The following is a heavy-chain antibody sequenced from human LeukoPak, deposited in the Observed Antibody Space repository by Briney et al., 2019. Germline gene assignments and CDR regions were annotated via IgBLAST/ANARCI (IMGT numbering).Heavy chain of an antibody. V-gene: IGHV1-18*01. D-gene: IGHD3-9*01. CDR3: ARDLKEHKYDILTGYYKTNWFDP. Sequence: ASVKVSCKASGYTFTSYGISWVRQAPGQGLEWMGWISACNGNTNYAQKLQGRVTMTRNTSISTAYMELSSLRSEDTAVYYCARDLKEHKYDILTGYYKTNWFDPWGQGTLVTVSS. CDR1: GYTFTSYG. CDR2: ISACNGNT. J-gene: IGHJ5*02.